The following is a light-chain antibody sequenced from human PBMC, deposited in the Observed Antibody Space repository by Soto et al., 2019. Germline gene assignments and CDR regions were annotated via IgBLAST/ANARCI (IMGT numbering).Light chain of an antibody. V-gene: IGLV3-21*04. J-gene: IGLJ2*01. CDR2: HDS. CDR3: HVWDSSSDPVV. Sequence: SYELTQPPSVSVAPGKTARITCGGTNIGSKSVHWYQQKSGQAPVMIIDHDSDRPSGIPERFSGSNSGETATLTISRVEAGDEADYYCHVWDSSSDPVVFGGGTKLTVL. CDR1: NIGSKS.